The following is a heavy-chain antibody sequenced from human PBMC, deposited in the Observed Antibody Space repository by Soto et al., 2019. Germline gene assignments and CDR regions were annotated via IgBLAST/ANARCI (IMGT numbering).Heavy chain of an antibody. CDR1: GFTFDDYA. V-gene: IGHV3-9*01. Sequence: PGGSLRLSCAASGFTFDDYAMHWVRQAPGKGLEWVSGISWNSGSIGYADSVKGRFTISRDNAKNSLYLQMNSLRAEDTALYYCARTKIAAAGIDYYYYGMDVWGQGTTVTVSS. CDR3: ARTKIAAAGIDYYYYGMDV. CDR2: ISWNSGSI. D-gene: IGHD6-13*01. J-gene: IGHJ6*02.